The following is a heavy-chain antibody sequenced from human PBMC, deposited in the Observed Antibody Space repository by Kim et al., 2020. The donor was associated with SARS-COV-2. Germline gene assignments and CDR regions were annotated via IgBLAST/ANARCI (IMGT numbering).Heavy chain of an antibody. CDR3: ARYSQQLGNYYYYYGMDV. D-gene: IGHD6-13*01. J-gene: IGHJ6*02. V-gene: IGHV3-48*02. Sequence: KGRFTISRDNAKNSLYLQMNSLRDEDTAVYYCARYSQQLGNYYYYYGMDVWGQGTTVTVSS.